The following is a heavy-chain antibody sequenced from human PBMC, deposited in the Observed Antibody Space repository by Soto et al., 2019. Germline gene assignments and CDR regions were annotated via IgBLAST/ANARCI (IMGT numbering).Heavy chain of an antibody. V-gene: IGHV3-74*02. D-gene: IGHD2-15*01. J-gene: IGHJ6*03. CDR3: ARGDCVGGTCYSLAGSFYYYMEV. Sequence: EVQLVESGGGLVQPGGSLRLSCAASGFTFSNYWMYWVRQAPGKGLEWVSRINSDGSVSSYADSVKGRLTISRDNVKNALYLQMDSQRAEDTAVYYCARGDCVGGTCYSLAGSFYYYMEVWGKGTTVTVFS. CDR2: INSDGSVS. CDR1: GFTFSNYW.